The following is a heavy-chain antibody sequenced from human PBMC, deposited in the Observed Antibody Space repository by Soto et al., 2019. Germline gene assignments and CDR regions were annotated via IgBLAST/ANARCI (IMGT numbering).Heavy chain of an antibody. CDR2: ISAYTGNT. CDR3: AETDGAAAGTGGQYSYYYYGMDV. D-gene: IGHD6-13*01. J-gene: IGHJ6*02. V-gene: IGHV1-18*01. CDR1: GYTFTSYG. Sequence: ASVKVSCKASGYTFTSYGISWVRQAPGQGLKWMGWISAYTGNTNYAQKLQGRVTMTTDTSTSTAYMELRSLRSDDTAVNYYAETDGAAAGTGGQYSYYYYGMDVWGQGTTVTVSS.